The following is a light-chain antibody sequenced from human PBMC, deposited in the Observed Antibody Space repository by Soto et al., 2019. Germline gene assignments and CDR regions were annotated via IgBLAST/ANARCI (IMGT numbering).Light chain of an antibody. Sequence: QSALTQPASVSGSPGQSITISCTGTSSDVGSYNLVSWYQQHPGKAPKLMIYEVSKRPSGVSNRFSGSKSGNTASLTISGLPAEDEADYYCCSYAGSSTFPYVFGTGTKVTVL. V-gene: IGLV2-23*02. CDR1: SSDVGSYNL. CDR3: CSYAGSSTFPYV. CDR2: EVS. J-gene: IGLJ1*01.